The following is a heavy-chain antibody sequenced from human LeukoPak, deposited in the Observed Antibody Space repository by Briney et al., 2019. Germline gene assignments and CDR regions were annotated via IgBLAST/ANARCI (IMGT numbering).Heavy chain of an antibody. Sequence: SETLSLTCAVYGGSFSGYYWSWIRQPPGKGLEWIGSIYYSGSTYYNPSLKSRVTISVDTSKNQFSLKLSSVTAADTAVYYCAGGNWGHFDYWGQGTLVTVSS. V-gene: IGHV4-34*01. J-gene: IGHJ4*02. CDR2: IYYSGST. D-gene: IGHD7-27*01. CDR1: GGSFSGYY. CDR3: AGGNWGHFDY.